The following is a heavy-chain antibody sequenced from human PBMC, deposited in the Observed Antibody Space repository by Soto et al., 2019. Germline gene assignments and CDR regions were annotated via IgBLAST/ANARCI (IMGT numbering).Heavy chain of an antibody. CDR1: GFTFSSYA. CDR2: ISGSGGST. CDR3: AANIVVVPAAIGYYGMDV. Sequence: PGGSLRLSCAASGFTFSSYAMSWVRQAPGEGLEWVSAISGSGGSTYYADSVKGRFTISRDNSKNTLYLQMNSLRAEDTAVYYCAANIVVVPAAIGYYGMDVWGQGTTVTVSS. V-gene: IGHV3-23*01. J-gene: IGHJ6*02. D-gene: IGHD2-2*01.